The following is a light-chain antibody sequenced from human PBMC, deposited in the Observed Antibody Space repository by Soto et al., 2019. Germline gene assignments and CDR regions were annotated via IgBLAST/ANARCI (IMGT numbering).Light chain of an antibody. J-gene: IGKJ1*01. Sequence: DIQMTQSPSTLSASVGDRVVITCRASQNINKWLDWYQQKPGKAPKFLIYDASTLETGVPSRFSGSGSGTEFTLTISSLQPDDFATFYCQQYDTFPRTVGQGTKVDSK. CDR3: QQYDTFPRT. CDR1: QNINKW. V-gene: IGKV1-5*01. CDR2: DAS.